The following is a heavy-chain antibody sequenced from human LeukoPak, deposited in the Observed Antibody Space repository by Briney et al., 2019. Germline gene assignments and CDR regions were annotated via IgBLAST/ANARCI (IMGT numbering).Heavy chain of an antibody. CDR3: ARLLIPYSSSWYFYY. J-gene: IGHJ4*02. CDR2: IKQDGSEK. CDR1: GFTFSSYW. D-gene: IGHD6-13*01. Sequence: GGSLRLSCAASGFTFSSYWMSWVRQAPGKGLEWVANIKQDGSEKYYVDSVKGRFTISRDNAKNSLYLQMNSLRAEDTAVYYCARLLIPYSSSWYFYYWGQGTLVTVSS. V-gene: IGHV3-7*01.